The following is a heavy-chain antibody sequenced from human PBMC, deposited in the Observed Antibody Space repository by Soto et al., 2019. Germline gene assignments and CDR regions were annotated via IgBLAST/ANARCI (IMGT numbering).Heavy chain of an antibody. CDR3: ARAAPYCSGGSCYGWDVGFDY. CDR1: GYTFTSYA. J-gene: IGHJ4*02. V-gene: IGHV1-3*05. D-gene: IGHD2-15*01. CDR2: INAGNGNT. Sequence: QVQLVQSGAEEKKPGASVKVSCKASGYTFTSYAMHWVRQAPGQRLEWMGWINAGNGNTKYSQKFQGRVTITRDTSASTAYMELSSLRSEDTAVYYCARAAPYCSGGSCYGWDVGFDYGGQGTLVTVSS.